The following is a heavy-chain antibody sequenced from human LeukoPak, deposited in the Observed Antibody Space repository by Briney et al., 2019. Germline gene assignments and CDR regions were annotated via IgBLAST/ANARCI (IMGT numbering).Heavy chain of an antibody. D-gene: IGHD1-1*01. J-gene: IGHJ4*02. Sequence: GGSLRLSCTGSGFMFDDYALTWVRQAPGKGLEWISFIRSKGYGGTTDYAASVKGRFTISRDDSKGVLYLQMNSLKTDNTAVYFCTGNRGGQLPFDYWGRGTQVTVSS. CDR2: IRSKGYGGTT. CDR1: GFMFDDYA. CDR3: TGNRGGQLPFDY. V-gene: IGHV3-49*04.